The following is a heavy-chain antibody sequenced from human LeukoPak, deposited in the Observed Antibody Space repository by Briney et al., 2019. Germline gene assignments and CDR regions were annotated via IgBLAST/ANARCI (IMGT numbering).Heavy chain of an antibody. CDR2: ISGSGGST. Sequence: GGSLRLSCAASGFTFSSYAMSWVRQAPGKGLEWVSAISGSGGSTYYADSVKGRFTISRDNSKNTLYLQMNSLRAEDTAVYYCAKDIAAAGTIYYFDYWGQGILVAVSS. D-gene: IGHD6-13*01. J-gene: IGHJ4*02. CDR3: AKDIAAAGTIYYFDY. CDR1: GFTFSSYA. V-gene: IGHV3-23*01.